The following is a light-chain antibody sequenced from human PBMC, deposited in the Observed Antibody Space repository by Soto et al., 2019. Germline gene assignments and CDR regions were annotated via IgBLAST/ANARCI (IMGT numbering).Light chain of an antibody. V-gene: IGKV3-20*01. CDR3: QQDGSSPIT. CDR1: QSVSSSY. CDR2: GAS. Sequence: IVLTQSPATLSLSPGERATLSCRASQSVSSSYLAWYQQKPGQAPRLLIYGASSRATGIPDRFSGSGSGTDCTLTISRLEPEDFAVYYCQQDGSSPITFGQGTRLEIK. J-gene: IGKJ5*01.